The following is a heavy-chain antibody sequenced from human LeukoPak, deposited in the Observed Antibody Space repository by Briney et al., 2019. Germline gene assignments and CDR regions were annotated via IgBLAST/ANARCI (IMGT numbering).Heavy chain of an antibody. Sequence: ASVKVSCKASGYTFTSYGISWVRQAPGQGLEWMGWISAYNGNTNYAQKLQGRVTMTTDTSTSTAYMELRSLRSDDTAVYYCARDPSGSHETIFSDYWGQGTLVTVSS. CDR1: GYTFTSYG. V-gene: IGHV1-18*01. CDR2: ISAYNGNT. D-gene: IGHD1-26*01. CDR3: ARDPSGSHETIFSDY. J-gene: IGHJ4*02.